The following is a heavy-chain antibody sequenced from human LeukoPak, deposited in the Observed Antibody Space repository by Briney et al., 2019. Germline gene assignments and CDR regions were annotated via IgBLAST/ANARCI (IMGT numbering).Heavy chain of an antibody. CDR3: ARVTGGYYMDV. J-gene: IGHJ6*03. V-gene: IGHV4-30-4*01. CDR1: GGSISSGDYY. D-gene: IGHD3-9*01. CDR2: IYYSGST. Sequence: SETLSLTCSVSGGSISSGDYYWSWVRQPPGKGLEWIGYIYYSGSTYYNPSLKSRVTISVDTSKNQFSLKLSSVTAADTAVYYCARVTGGYYMDVWGKGTTVTVSS.